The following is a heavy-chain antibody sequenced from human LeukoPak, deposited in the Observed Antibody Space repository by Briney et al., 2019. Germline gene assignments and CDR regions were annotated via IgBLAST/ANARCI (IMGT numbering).Heavy chain of an antibody. J-gene: IGHJ4*02. D-gene: IGHD5-18*01. CDR1: GFTFSTFA. CDR2: IFPSGGEI. V-gene: IGHV3-23*01. Sequence: GGSLRLSCAASGFTFSTFAMIWVRQPPGKGLEWVSSIFPSGGEIHYADSVKGRFTISRDNSKNTLYLQMNSLRAEDTAVYYCASKVSAMAAFDYWGQGTLVTVSS. CDR3: ASKVSAMAAFDY.